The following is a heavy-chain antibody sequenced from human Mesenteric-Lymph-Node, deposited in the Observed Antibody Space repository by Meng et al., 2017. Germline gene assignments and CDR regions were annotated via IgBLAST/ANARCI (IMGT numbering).Heavy chain of an antibody. V-gene: IGHV1-46*01. CDR3: ARGGSSGWDFDY. Sequence: ASVKVSCKASGYTFTSYYMHWARQAPGQGLEWMGIINPSGGSTSYAQKFQGRVTMTRDTSTSTVHMELSSLRSEDTAVYYCARGGSSGWDFDYWGQGTLVTVSS. CDR2: INPSGGST. J-gene: IGHJ4*02. CDR1: GYTFTSYY. D-gene: IGHD6-19*01.